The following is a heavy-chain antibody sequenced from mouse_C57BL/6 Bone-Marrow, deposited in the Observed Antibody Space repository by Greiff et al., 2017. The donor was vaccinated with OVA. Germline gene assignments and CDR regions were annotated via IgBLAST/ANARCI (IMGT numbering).Heavy chain of an antibody. D-gene: IGHD1-1*01. V-gene: IGHV1-69*01. J-gene: IGHJ1*03. CDR3: ARWGTTVVGYFDV. Sequence: QVQLQQSGAELVMPGASVKLSCKASGYTFTSYWMHWVKQRPGQGLEWIGEIDPSDSYTNYNQKFKGKSTLTVDKSSSTAYMQLSSLTSEDSAGYYCARWGTTVVGYFDVWGTGTTVTVSS. CDR2: IDPSDSYT. CDR1: GYTFTSYW.